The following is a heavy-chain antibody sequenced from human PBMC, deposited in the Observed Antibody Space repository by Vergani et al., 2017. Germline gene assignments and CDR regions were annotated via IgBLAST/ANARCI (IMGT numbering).Heavy chain of an antibody. CDR2: ISNDGRHK. CDR1: GFIFQNYT. Sequence: QVHLVGSGGGVVQPGRSLRLSCATYGFIFQNYTMHWVRQAPGKGLEWVALISNDGRHKYYADSVRGRFSISRDNSKNTLYRQMNSLRTEDTANYYCRGEMDVWGKGTTVTVSS. J-gene: IGHJ6*04. CDR3: RGEMDV. V-gene: IGHV3-30*04.